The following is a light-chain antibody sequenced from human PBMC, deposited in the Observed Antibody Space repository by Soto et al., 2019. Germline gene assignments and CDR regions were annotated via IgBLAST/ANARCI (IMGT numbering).Light chain of an antibody. CDR3: QSYDSSLSAYV. Sequence: QSVLTQTPSVSGAPGQRVTISCTGSSSTVGSGHDIHWYQQLPGTAPTLIIYDNTNRPSGVPDRFSGSKSGTSASLAITGLQAEDEADYYCQSYDSSLSAYVFGTGTKVTV. CDR1: SSTVGSGHD. J-gene: IGLJ1*01. CDR2: DNT. V-gene: IGLV1-40*01.